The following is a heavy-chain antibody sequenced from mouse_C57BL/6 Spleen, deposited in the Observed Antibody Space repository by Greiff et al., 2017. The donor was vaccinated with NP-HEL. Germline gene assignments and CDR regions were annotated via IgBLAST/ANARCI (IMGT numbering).Heavy chain of an antibody. CDR2: INPNNGGT. V-gene: IGHV1-26*01. CDR1: GYTFTDYY. Sequence: EVQLQQSGPELVKPGASVKISCKASGYTFTDYYMNWVKQSHGKSLEWIGDINPNNGGTSYNQKFKGKATLTVDKSSSTAYMELRSLTSEDSAVYYCARSRELTVVALDYWGQGTTLTVSS. CDR3: ARSRELTVVALDY. D-gene: IGHD1-1*01. J-gene: IGHJ2*01.